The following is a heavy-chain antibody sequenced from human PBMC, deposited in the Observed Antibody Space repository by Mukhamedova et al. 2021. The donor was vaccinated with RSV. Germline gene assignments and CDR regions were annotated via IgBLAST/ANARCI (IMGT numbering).Heavy chain of an antibody. V-gene: IGHV4-30-4*01. D-gene: IGHD3-10*01. Sequence: IYYSGSTYYDPSLKSRVSISIDTSNNQFSLRLSSVTAADTAVYYCARAAHYYYGSGSPDYWGQGTLFTVSS. J-gene: IGHJ4*02. CDR2: IYYSGST. CDR3: ARAAHYYYGSGSPDY.